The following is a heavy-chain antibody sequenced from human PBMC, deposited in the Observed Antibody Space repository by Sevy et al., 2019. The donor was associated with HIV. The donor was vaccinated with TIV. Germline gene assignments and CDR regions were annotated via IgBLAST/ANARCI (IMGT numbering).Heavy chain of an antibody. CDR2: INTGNGDT. CDR3: ARDRGGSGDFDY. D-gene: IGHD3-10*01. V-gene: IGHV1-3*04. J-gene: IGHJ4*02. Sequence: ASVKVSCKASGYTFTSYVMHWVRQAPGQRLQWMGWINTGNGDTKYSEKLQGRVTITRDTSASTAYMELSSLRSEDTAVYYCARDRGGSGDFDYGGQGTLVTVSS. CDR1: GYTFTSYV.